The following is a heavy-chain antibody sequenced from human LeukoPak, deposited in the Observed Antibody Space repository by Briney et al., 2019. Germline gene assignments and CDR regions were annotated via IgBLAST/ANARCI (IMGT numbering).Heavy chain of an antibody. CDR2: IKQDGSEK. CDR3: ARGRQQLYPRGWFDP. Sequence: GGSLRLSCAASGFTFSSYWMSWVRQAPGKGLEWVANIKQDGSEKYYVDSVKGRFTISRDNAKNSLYLQMNSLRAEDTAVYYCARGRQQLYPRGWFDPWGQGTLVTVSS. CDR1: GFTFSSYW. D-gene: IGHD6-13*01. V-gene: IGHV3-7*01. J-gene: IGHJ5*02.